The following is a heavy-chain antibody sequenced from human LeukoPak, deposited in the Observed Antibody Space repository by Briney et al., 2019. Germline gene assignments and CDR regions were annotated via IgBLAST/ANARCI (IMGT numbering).Heavy chain of an antibody. J-gene: IGHJ6*02. CDR1: GGSISSYY. V-gene: IGHV4-4*07. CDR3: ARDYYDSSGYYYGPYYYYGMDV. Sequence: SETLSLTCTVSGGSISSYYWSWIRQPVGKGLEWIGRVYTSGSTNYNPSLKSRVTMSVDTSKNQFSLKLSSVTAADTAVYYCARDYYDSSGYYYGPYYYYGMDVWGQGTTVTVSS. CDR2: VYTSGST. D-gene: IGHD3-22*01.